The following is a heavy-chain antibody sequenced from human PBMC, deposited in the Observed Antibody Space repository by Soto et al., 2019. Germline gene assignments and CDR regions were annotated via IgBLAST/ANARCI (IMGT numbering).Heavy chain of an antibody. CDR2: ISAYNGNT. CDR3: AREPARLYYDFWSGYYSNYYYGMDV. Sequence: ASVKVSCKASGYTFTSYGISWVRQAPGQGLEWMGWISAYNGNTNYAQKLQGRVTMTTDTSTSTAYMELRSLRSDDTAVYYCAREPARLYYDFWSGYYSNYYYGMDVWGQGTTVTVSS. J-gene: IGHJ6*02. D-gene: IGHD3-3*01. CDR1: GYTFTSYG. V-gene: IGHV1-18*01.